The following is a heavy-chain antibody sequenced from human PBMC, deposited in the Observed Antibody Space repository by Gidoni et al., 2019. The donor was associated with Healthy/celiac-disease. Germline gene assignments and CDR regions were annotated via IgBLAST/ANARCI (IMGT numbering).Heavy chain of an antibody. V-gene: IGHV3-23*01. D-gene: IGHD6-19*01. Sequence: EVQLLESGGGLVQPGRSLKLSCAASGFTFSGSAMSWVRQAPGKGLEWVAAISGSGGSTYYADSVKGRFTISRDNSKNTLYLQMNSLRAEDTAVYYCAVRPPGIAVAGTRNWFDPWGQGTLVTVSS. CDR2: ISGSGGST. CDR1: GFTFSGSA. J-gene: IGHJ5*02. CDR3: AVRPPGIAVAGTRNWFDP.